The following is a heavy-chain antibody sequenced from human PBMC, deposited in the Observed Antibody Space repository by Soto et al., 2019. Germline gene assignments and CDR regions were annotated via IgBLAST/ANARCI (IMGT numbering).Heavy chain of an antibody. CDR2: INHSGST. J-gene: IGHJ3*02. V-gene: IGHV4-34*01. CDR3: ARVLRRLRFLEWLEAVNNAFDI. Sequence: PSETLSLTFAVYGGSFSGYYWSWIRQPPGKGLEWIGEINHSGSTNYNPSLKSRVTISVDTSKNQFSLKLSSVTAADTAVYYCARVLRRLRFLEWLEAVNNAFDIWGQGTMVTVSS. CDR1: GGSFSGYY. D-gene: IGHD3-3*01.